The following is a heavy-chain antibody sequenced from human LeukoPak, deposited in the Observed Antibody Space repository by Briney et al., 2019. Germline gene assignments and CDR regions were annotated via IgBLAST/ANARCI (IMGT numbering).Heavy chain of an antibody. CDR3: AKEFEKSITMIVVVPNWFDP. J-gene: IGHJ5*02. CDR2: ISSSSSTI. V-gene: IGHV3-48*01. D-gene: IGHD3-22*01. Sequence: GGSLRLSCAASGFTFSSYSMNWVRQAPGKGLEWVSYISSSSSTIYYADSVKGRFTISRDNAKNSLYLQMNSLRAEDTAVYYCAKEFEKSITMIVVVPNWFDPWGQGTLVTVSS. CDR1: GFTFSSYS.